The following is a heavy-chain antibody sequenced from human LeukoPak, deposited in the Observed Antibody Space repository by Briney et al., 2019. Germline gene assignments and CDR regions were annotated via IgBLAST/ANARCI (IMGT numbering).Heavy chain of an antibody. CDR3: AGSYGSGSYYRGWFDP. V-gene: IGHV4-34*01. CDR1: GGSFSGYY. J-gene: IGHJ5*02. D-gene: IGHD3-10*01. CDR2: INHSGST. Sequence: SETLSLTCAVYGGSFSGYYWSWIRQPPGKGLEWIGEINHSGSTNYNPSLKSRVTISVDTSKNQFSLKLSSVTAADTAVYYCAGSYGSGSYYRGWFDPWGQGTLVTVSS.